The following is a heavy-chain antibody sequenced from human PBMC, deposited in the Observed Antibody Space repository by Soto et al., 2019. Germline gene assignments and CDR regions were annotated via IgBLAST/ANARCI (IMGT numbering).Heavy chain of an antibody. CDR3: RSSTSCYDESCVDV. CDR2: LYHIGST. J-gene: IGHJ6*02. Sequence: TLSLTCAVSGYSISSGNYWAWIRQPPGRGLEWIGSLYHIGSTHYNTSLKSRVTISVDTSKNHFSLELSSVTAADTAIYYCRSSTSCYDESCVDVWGQGTMVTVSS. V-gene: IGHV4-38-2*01. CDR1: GYSISSGNY. D-gene: IGHD2-2*01.